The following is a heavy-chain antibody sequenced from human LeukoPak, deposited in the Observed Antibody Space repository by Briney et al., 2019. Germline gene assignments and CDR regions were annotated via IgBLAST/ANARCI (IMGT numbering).Heavy chain of an antibody. V-gene: IGHV1-69*01. D-gene: IGHD1-26*01. CDR2: VIPIFGRA. CDR3: ATIGIVGATRNWFAP. Sequence: ASVTVSCKAAGGTFSTFAISWVRQAPGRGLEWIGGVIPIFGRATYAQTFQGRVTIIADDYTSTAYIELSSLRSADTAVYYCATIGIVGATRNWFAPWGQGTLVTVSS. J-gene: IGHJ5*02. CDR1: GGTFSTFA.